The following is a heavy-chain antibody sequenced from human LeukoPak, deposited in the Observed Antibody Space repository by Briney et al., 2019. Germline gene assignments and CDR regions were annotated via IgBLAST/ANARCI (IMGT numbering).Heavy chain of an antibody. CDR1: GYSFTRNW. D-gene: IGHD4-23*01. Sequence: RSGESLKISCKGFGYSFTRNWIGWVRQMPGKGLEWMGIFYPGDSDTRYSPSFQGQVTISADKSINTAYLQWSSLKASDTAMYYCARRVVNNRNWYFNLWGRGTLVTVSS. CDR2: FYPGDSDT. CDR3: ARRVVNNRNWYFNL. V-gene: IGHV5-51*01. J-gene: IGHJ2*01.